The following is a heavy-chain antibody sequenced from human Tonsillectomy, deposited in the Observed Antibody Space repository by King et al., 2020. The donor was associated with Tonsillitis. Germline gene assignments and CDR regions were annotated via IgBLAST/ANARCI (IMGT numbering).Heavy chain of an antibody. J-gene: IGHJ3*02. CDR3: AKGGRGCSSTSCYRDDAFDI. Sequence: QLVRSGAEVKKPGASVKVSCKASGYTFTGYYMHWVRQAPGQGLEWMGWINPNSGGTNYAQKFQGWVTMTRDTSISTAYMELSRLRSDDTAVYYCAKGGRGCSSTSCYRDDAFDIWGQGTMVTVSS. D-gene: IGHD2-2*02. V-gene: IGHV1-2*04. CDR1: GYTFTGYY. CDR2: INPNSGGT.